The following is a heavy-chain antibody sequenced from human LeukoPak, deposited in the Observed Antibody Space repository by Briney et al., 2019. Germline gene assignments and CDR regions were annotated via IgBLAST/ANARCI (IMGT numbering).Heavy chain of an antibody. CDR3: ARLDYYDSSGYYYGLWFDP. CDR2: TYYRSKWYN. Sequence: SQTLSLTCAISGDSVSSNSAAWNWIRQSPSRGPEWLGRTYYRSKWYNDYAVSVKSRITINPDTSKNQFSLQLNSVTLEDTAVYYCARLDYYDSSGYYYGLWFDPWGQGTLVTVSS. CDR1: GDSVSSNSAA. J-gene: IGHJ5*02. V-gene: IGHV6-1*01. D-gene: IGHD3-22*01.